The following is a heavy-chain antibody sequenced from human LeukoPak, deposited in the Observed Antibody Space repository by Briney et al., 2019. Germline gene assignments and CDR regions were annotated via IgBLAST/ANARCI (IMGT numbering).Heavy chain of an antibody. Sequence: GESLKISCQASGYSFINYWIGWVRQMPGKGLDWMGIIYPGDSDTRYSPSFRGQVTISADKSIITAYLQWSSLKASDTAMYYCARGSSSDAFDIWGQRTMVTVSS. V-gene: IGHV5-51*01. CDR2: IYPGDSDT. CDR1: GYSFINYW. D-gene: IGHD6-6*01. J-gene: IGHJ3*02. CDR3: ARGSSSDAFDI.